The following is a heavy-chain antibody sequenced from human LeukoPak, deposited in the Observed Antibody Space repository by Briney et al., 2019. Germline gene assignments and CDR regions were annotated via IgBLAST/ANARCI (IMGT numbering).Heavy chain of an antibody. CDR1: GGAISSGDYY. D-gene: IGHD6-6*01. V-gene: IGHV4-30-4*08. Sequence: SETLSLTCTVSGGAISSGDYYWSWIRQPPGGGLEWIGYISYSGNTYYNPSLKSRVTISVDTSKNQFSLKLSSVTAADTAVYYCARFIAARPWDYWGQGTLVTVSS. CDR3: ARFIAARPWDY. CDR2: ISYSGNT. J-gene: IGHJ4*02.